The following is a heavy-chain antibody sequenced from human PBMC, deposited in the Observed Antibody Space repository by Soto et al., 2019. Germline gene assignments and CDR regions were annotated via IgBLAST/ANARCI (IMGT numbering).Heavy chain of an antibody. CDR2: ISAYNGNT. V-gene: IGHV1-18*01. CDR3: ARVADIGGYNRREAFQF. CDR1: GYTFTHYG. J-gene: IGHJ3*01. D-gene: IGHD2-15*01. Sequence: QVQLVQSGAEVKRPGASVKVSCKASGYTFTHYGFSWVRQAPGQGLEWMGWISAYNGNTNHAKKFQGRVTMTTDTTTSTAYMELWSLKSDDPAVSYVARVADIGGYNRREAFQFWRQWTTVPVSP.